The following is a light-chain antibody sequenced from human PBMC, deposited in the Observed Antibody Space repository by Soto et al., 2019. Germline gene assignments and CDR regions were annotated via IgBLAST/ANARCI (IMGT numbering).Light chain of an antibody. J-gene: IGKJ5*01. CDR3: QQRSNWPHSIT. Sequence: EIVFTQSPDTLSLSPGDRATLSCSASQSVSSEYLVWYQQKPGQAPRLPIYDASNRATGIPARFSGSGSETDFTLTISSLDPEDFAVYYCQQRSNWPHSITFGQGTRLEIK. V-gene: IGKV3-11*01. CDR1: QSVSSEY. CDR2: DAS.